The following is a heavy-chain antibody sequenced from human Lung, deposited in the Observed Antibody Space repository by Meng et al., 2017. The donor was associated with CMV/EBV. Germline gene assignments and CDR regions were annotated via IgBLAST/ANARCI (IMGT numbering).Heavy chain of an antibody. V-gene: IGHV2-5*02. CDR2: IYWDDDK. Sequence: QITLKESGPTLVKPTQTLRLTCSFSGFSFSTSGVSVGWIRQPPGKALDWLALIYWDDDKRYSPSLQSRLTITKDTSKNQVVLTITNMDPVDTATYYCAHSRGHSYEYFDYWGQGTLVTVSS. D-gene: IGHD5-18*01. CDR3: AHSRGHSYEYFDY. J-gene: IGHJ4*02. CDR1: GFSFSTSGVS.